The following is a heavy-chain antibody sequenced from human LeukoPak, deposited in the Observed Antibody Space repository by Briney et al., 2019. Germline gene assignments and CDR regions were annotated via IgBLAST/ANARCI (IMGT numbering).Heavy chain of an antibody. D-gene: IGHD6-19*01. Sequence: GGSLRLSCAASGFTFSSYWMSWVRQAPGKGLEWVANIKQDGSEKYYVDSVKGRFTISRDNAKNSLYLQMNSLRAEGTAVCYCARDVSSGWYGDDYWGQGTLVTVSS. CDR3: ARDVSSGWYGDDY. V-gene: IGHV3-7*03. CDR2: IKQDGSEK. J-gene: IGHJ4*02. CDR1: GFTFSSYW.